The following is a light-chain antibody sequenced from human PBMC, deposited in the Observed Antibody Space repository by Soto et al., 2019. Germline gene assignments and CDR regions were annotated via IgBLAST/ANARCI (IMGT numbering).Light chain of an antibody. V-gene: IGKV1-5*01. CDR1: QSISSG. CDR2: DAS. J-gene: IGKJ1*01. CDR3: QQYNSYSPWT. Sequence: DIQLTQSPSPLSASVGDRVTITCRASQSISSGLAWYQQKPGKAPKVLIYDASSLQSGVPSRFSGSGSGTEFTLTISRLQPEDFAIYYCQQYNSYSPWTFGQGTKVDIK.